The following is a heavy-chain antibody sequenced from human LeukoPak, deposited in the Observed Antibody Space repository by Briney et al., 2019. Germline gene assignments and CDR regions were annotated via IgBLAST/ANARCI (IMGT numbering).Heavy chain of an antibody. D-gene: IGHD5-12*01. J-gene: IGHJ4*02. Sequence: GGSLRLSCAASGFSFSNYGMHWVRQAPGKGLEWVAVIWYDGVNKYYAESVKGRFTISRDMPKNTLYLQMNSLRAEDTAVYYCAREGIVATLDYWGQGTLVTVSS. CDR1: GFSFSNYG. V-gene: IGHV3-33*01. CDR3: AREGIVATLDY. CDR2: IWYDGVNK.